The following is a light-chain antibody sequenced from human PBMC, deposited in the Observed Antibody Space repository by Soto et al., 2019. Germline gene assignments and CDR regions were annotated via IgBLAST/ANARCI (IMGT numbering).Light chain of an antibody. CDR3: QAWDTGIWV. CDR2: LNSDGSH. J-gene: IGLJ3*02. V-gene: IGLV4-69*01. CDR1: SGHISYA. Sequence: QPVLTQSPSASASLGASVKLTCTLSSGHISYAIAWHQQQPEKGPRYLMKLNSDGSHIKGDGIPARFSGSSSGAERYLTISSLQSEDEADYYCQAWDTGIWVFGGGTKLTVL.